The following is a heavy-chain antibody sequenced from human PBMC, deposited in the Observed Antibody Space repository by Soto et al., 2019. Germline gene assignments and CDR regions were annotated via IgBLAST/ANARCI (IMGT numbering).Heavy chain of an antibody. CDR1: GITFSNYE. V-gene: IGHV3-48*03. D-gene: IGHD2-15*01. CDR2: ISSSGGTT. Sequence: PGGSLRLSCAASGITFSNYEMNWVRQAPGKGLEWVSYISSSGGTTYYAGSVKGRFTISRDNAKSSLYLQMNSLRAEDTAVYYCARYCSGGTCNDGNMDVWGRGTTVTVSS. CDR3: ARYCSGGTCNDGNMDV. J-gene: IGHJ6*02.